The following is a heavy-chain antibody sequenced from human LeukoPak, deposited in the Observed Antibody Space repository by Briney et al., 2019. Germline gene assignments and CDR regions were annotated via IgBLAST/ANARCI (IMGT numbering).Heavy chain of an antibody. Sequence: GGSLRLSCAASGFTFRNFWMSWVRQAPGKGLEWLANINQDGSAKYYVDSVKGRFTISRDNAKNSLYLEMNSLRGEDTAVYYCAKGGYDYVEMGYFDYWGQGTLVTVSS. V-gene: IGHV3-7*01. CDR1: GFTFRNFW. D-gene: IGHD5-12*01. CDR3: AKGGYDYVEMGYFDY. J-gene: IGHJ4*02. CDR2: INQDGSAK.